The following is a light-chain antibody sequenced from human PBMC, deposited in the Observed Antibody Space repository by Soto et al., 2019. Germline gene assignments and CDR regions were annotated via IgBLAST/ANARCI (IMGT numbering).Light chain of an antibody. V-gene: IGLV2-14*01. CDR1: SSDVGGYNS. CDR2: DVT. CDR3: SSYTSSSTLV. J-gene: IGLJ2*01. Sequence: QYALTQPASVSGSPGQSITISCTGTSSDVGGYNSVSWYQQHPGKAPKLMIYDVTNRPSGVSNRFSASKSGNTASLTISGIQAEDEADYYCSSYTSSSTLVFGGGTKVTVL.